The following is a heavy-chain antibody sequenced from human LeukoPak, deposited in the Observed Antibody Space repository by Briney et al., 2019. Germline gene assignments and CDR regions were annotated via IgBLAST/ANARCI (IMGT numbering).Heavy chain of an antibody. CDR1: GFTFSSYA. Sequence: PGGSLRLSCSASGFTFSSYAMHWVRQAPGRGLEYVSAISSNGGSTYYADSVKGRFTISRDNSKNTLYLQMGSLRAEDTAVYYCVKDSSGWSPMFDYWGQGTLVTVSS. CDR3: VKDSSGWSPMFDY. CDR2: ISSNGGST. D-gene: IGHD6-19*01. J-gene: IGHJ4*02. V-gene: IGHV3-64D*06.